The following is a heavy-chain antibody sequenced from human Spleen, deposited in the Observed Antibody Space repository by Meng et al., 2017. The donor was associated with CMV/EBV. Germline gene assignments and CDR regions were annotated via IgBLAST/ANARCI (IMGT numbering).Heavy chain of an antibody. CDR3: ARGFPVYYDILTGYYSDY. D-gene: IGHD3-9*01. V-gene: IGHV3-48*04. Sequence: GESLKISCAASGFTYSSYPMNWVRQAPGKGLEWLSYVGPGSHTIYYADSVEGRFTISRDNAQNSLYLQMNNLRAEDTAVYYCARGFPVYYDILTGYYSDYWGQGTLVTVSS. J-gene: IGHJ4*02. CDR2: VGPGSHTI. CDR1: GFTYSSYP.